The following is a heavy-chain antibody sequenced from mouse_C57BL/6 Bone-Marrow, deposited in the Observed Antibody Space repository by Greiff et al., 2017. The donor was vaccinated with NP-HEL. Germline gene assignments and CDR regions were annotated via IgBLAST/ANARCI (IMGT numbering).Heavy chain of an antibody. V-gene: IGHV8-8*01. J-gene: IGHJ4*01. CDR3: ARIGLRASYYYAMDY. Sequence: QVTLKVSGPGILQPSQPLSLTCSFSGFSLSTFGMGVGWIRQPSGKGLEWLAHIWWGGDKYYNQVLKSRLTRSKDPSNNQVFLKIANDDTAGTATYYGARIGLRASYYYAMDYWGQGTSVTVSS. CDR2: IWWGGDK. D-gene: IGHD2-2*01. CDR1: GFSLSTFGMG.